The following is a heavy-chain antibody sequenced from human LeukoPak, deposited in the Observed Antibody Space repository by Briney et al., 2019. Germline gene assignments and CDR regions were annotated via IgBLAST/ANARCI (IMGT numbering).Heavy chain of an antibody. J-gene: IGHJ6*03. CDR3: ARGSPPYYYYMDV. CDR1: GGTFSSYA. V-gene: IGHV1-69*13. CDR2: IIPIFGTP. Sequence: ASVRVSCKASGGTFSSYAINWVRQAPGQGLEWMGGIIPIFGTPNHTQKFQGRVTITADESTSTAYMELSSLRSEDTAVYYCARGSPPYYYYMDVWGKGTTVTVSS.